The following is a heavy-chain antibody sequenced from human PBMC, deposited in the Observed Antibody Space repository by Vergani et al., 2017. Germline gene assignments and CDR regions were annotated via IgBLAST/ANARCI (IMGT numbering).Heavy chain of an antibody. CDR3: ARTHSAFRSMVRGTRYYNYGMDV. V-gene: IGHV4-38-2*02. CDR1: NFFLSCNAHY. D-gene: IGHD3-10*01. J-gene: IGHJ6*02. CDR2: LHHNGAT. Sequence: QVQLKESGPGLVKPSETLSLTCTVSNFFLSCNAHYLGWIRQAPGRGLEWIGSLHHNGATSHNPSNRSRVTMSVDTYKNQFSLKVSSVTAEDTAVYYCARTHSAFRSMVRGTRYYNYGMDVWGQXP.